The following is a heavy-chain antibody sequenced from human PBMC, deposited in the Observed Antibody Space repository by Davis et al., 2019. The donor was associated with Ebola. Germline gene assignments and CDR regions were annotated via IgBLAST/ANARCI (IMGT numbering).Heavy chain of an antibody. Sequence: SGPTLVIPTQTLTLTCTFSGFSLSPSGVGVGWIRQPPGKALEWLALIYWNDDKRYSPSLKSRLTITKDTSKNQVVLTMTNMDPVDTGTYYCAHSSRYCSSTSCPSWFDPWGQGTLVTVSS. CDR3: AHSSRYCSSTSCPSWFDP. CDR2: IYWNDDK. CDR1: GFSLSPSGVG. J-gene: IGHJ5*02. D-gene: IGHD2-2*01. V-gene: IGHV2-5*01.